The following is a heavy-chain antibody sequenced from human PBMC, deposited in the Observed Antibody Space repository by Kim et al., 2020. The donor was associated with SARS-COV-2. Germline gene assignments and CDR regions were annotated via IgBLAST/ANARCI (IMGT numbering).Heavy chain of an antibody. J-gene: IGHJ6*02. CDR3: ARDPDSSGYYYYYYYGMDS. CDR2: ISSSGSTI. V-gene: IGHV3-48*03. CDR1: GFTFSSYE. D-gene: IGHD3-22*01. Sequence: GGSLRLSCAASGFTFSSYEMNWVRQAPGKGLEWVSYISSSGSTIYYADSVKGRFTISRDNAKNSLYLQMNSLRAEDTAVYYCARDPDSSGYYYYYYYGMDSWAKGPRSPSP.